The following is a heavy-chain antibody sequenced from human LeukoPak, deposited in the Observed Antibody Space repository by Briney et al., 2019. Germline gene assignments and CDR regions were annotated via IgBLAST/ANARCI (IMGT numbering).Heavy chain of an antibody. Sequence: GGSLRLSCAVSGLTLSSYRMHWVRQAPGKGLVWVSAIETDGKSATYADSVKGRFTISRDNAKNSLYLQMNSLRAEDTAVYYCARPICSSTSCFDAFDIWGQGTMVTVSS. CDR3: ARPICSSTSCFDAFDI. V-gene: IGHV3-74*01. CDR2: IETDGKSA. CDR1: GLTLSSYR. D-gene: IGHD2-2*01. J-gene: IGHJ3*02.